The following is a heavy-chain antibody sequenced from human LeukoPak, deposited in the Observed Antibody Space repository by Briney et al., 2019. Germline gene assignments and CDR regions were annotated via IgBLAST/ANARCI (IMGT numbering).Heavy chain of an antibody. D-gene: IGHD5-18*01. CDR2: IYPGDSDT. J-gene: IGHJ4*02. CDR3: ARGGYSYGSTRTYFDY. Sequence: GESLKISCKGSGYSFTSYWIGWVRQMPGKGLEWMGIIYPGDSDTRYSPSFQGQVTISADKSISTAYLQWSSLKASDTAMYYCARGGYSYGSTRTYFDYWAREPWSPSPQ. V-gene: IGHV5-51*01. CDR1: GYSFTSYW.